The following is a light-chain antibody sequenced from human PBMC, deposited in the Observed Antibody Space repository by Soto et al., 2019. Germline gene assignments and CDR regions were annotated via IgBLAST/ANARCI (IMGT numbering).Light chain of an antibody. Sequence: EIVMMQSPPTLSVSPGERATLSCRASQSVSSDLAWYHQKPGQAPRLLIYAASSRATGIPDRFGGRGSGTDFALTISRLEPEDFAVYFCQQYNIWPLWTFGQGTKVDIK. CDR1: QSVSSD. CDR3: QQYNIWPLWT. J-gene: IGKJ1*01. V-gene: IGKV3D-15*01. CDR2: AAS.